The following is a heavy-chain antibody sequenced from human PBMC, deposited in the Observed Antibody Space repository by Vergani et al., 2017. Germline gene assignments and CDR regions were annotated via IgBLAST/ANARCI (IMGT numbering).Heavy chain of an antibody. D-gene: IGHD6-6*01. CDR1: GFTSAGYA. Sequence: EVQLEESGGGLVLPGRSLRLSCVASGFTSAGYAMHWVRQAPGKGLEWVSGISWNSNSIGYADSVKGRFTISRDNAKNSLYLQMNSLRAEDTALYYCAKEWGTSSGGGWFDPWGQGTLVTVSS. V-gene: IGHV3-9*02. CDR2: ISWNSNSI. CDR3: AKEWGTSSGGGWFDP. J-gene: IGHJ5*02.